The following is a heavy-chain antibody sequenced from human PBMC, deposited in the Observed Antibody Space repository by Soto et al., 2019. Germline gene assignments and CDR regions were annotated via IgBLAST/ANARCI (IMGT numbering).Heavy chain of an antibody. CDR3: AGHWSSSGNNWFDP. V-gene: IGHV4-39*01. Sequence: SETLSLTCTVSGGSIRSSTYYWAWIRQPPGKGLEWIGRIYYSGTTYYNPSLKSRVTVSVDTSKNQFSLKLSSVTAADTAVYSCAGHWSSSGNNWFDPWGQGTLVTVSS. J-gene: IGHJ5*02. CDR2: IYYSGTT. D-gene: IGHD1-1*01. CDR1: GGSIRSSTYY.